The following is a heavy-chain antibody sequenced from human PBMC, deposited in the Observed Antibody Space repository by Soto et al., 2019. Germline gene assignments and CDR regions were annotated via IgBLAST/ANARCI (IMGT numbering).Heavy chain of an antibody. J-gene: IGHJ4*02. Sequence: QAQLVQSGAEMKTPGSSVKVSCQSSGGTFNTYAMNWVRQAPGQGPEWMGDISPMFGAANYAPKFQGRVTITADETTGTSYMQLSSLTSEDTALYFCAREVQVHTPAFVYWGQGTLVTVSS. D-gene: IGHD3-10*01. CDR2: ISPMFGAA. CDR3: AREVQVHTPAFVY. CDR1: GGTFNTYA. V-gene: IGHV1-69*19.